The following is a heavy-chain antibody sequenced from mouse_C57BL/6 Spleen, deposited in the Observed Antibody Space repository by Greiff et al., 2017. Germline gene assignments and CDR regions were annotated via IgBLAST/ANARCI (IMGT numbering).Heavy chain of an antibody. CDR1: GYSITSGYY. CDR2: ISYDGSN. Sequence: EVKLQESGPGLVKPSQSLSLTCSVTGYSITSGYYWNWIRQFPGNKLEWMGYISYDGSNNYNPSLKNRISITRDTSKNQFFLKLNSVTTEDTATYYCAREGDTTVDYYAMDYWGQGTSVTVSS. CDR3: AREGDTTVDYYAMDY. V-gene: IGHV3-6*01. D-gene: IGHD1-1*01. J-gene: IGHJ4*01.